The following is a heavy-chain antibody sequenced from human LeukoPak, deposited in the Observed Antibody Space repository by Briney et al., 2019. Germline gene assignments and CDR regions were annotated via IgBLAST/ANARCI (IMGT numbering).Heavy chain of an antibody. CDR3: ARGPSGYYYRGPFDY. J-gene: IGHJ4*02. Sequence: SETLSLACAVYGGSFSGYYWSWIRQPPGKGLEWIGEINHSGSTNYNPSLKSRVTISVDTSKNQFSLKLSSVTAADTAVYYCARGPSGYYYRGPFDYWGQGTLVTVSS. D-gene: IGHD3-22*01. V-gene: IGHV4-34*01. CDR2: INHSGST. CDR1: GGSFSGYY.